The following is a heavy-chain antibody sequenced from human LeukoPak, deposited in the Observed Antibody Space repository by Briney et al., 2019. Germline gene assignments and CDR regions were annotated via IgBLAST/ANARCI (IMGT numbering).Heavy chain of an antibody. CDR2: IYYSGTT. CDR3: ARGHRGLGY. CDR1: GASISDYY. V-gene: IGHV4-59*01. D-gene: IGHD3-16*01. J-gene: IGHJ4*02. Sequence: SETLSLTGTVSGASISDYYWSWIRQPPGKGLEWIGYIYYSGTTNYNPSLKSRVTISVDMSKNQFSLKLSSVTAADTAVYYCARGHRGLGYWGQGTLVIVSS.